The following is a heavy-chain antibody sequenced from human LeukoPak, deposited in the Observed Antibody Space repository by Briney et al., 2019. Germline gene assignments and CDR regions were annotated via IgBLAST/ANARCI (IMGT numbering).Heavy chain of an antibody. Sequence: GGPLRLSSAATGFTSNIYAMNRAPQAPSKTLDCVPTISGSGAVIHYADSVKGGFTISRYHAKTYLYLKMNSLRVEDTAGYYCASLRGYNFGPFDYWGQGTLVTVSS. V-gene: IGHV3-48*03. CDR2: ISGSGAVI. J-gene: IGHJ4*02. CDR3: ASLRGYNFGPFDY. D-gene: IGHD5-18*01. CDR1: GFTSNIYA.